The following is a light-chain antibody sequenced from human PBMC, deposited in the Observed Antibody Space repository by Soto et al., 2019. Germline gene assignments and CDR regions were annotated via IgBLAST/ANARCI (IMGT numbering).Light chain of an antibody. CDR3: QQYNTAPLT. CDR1: QGISNY. J-gene: IGKJ4*01. Sequence: DIQMTQSPPSLAASVGDRVTITCRASQGISNYLVWYQQKPGKPPKPLIYAASTLDSGVPPRFSGSGSGTHFALTISSLQPEDVATYYCQQYNTAPLTFGRGTRVEIK. V-gene: IGKV1-27*01. CDR2: AAS.